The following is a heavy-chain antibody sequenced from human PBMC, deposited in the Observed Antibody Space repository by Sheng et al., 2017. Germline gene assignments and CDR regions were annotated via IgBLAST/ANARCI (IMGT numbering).Heavy chain of an antibody. V-gene: IGHV3-7*01. CDR1: GGSFSGYY. CDR3: VRDDDYESRGLXYDAXNX. J-gene: IGHJ3*01. D-gene: IGHD5-12*01. Sequence: VQLKQWGAGLLKPSETLSLTCAVYGGSFSGYYWSWIRQPPGKGLEWVANINHDESQKSYADSVKGRFTISRDNSKNSLYLQMTNLRVEDTALYYCVRDDDYESRGLXYDAXNXVGQGQWYTVS. CDR2: INHDESQK.